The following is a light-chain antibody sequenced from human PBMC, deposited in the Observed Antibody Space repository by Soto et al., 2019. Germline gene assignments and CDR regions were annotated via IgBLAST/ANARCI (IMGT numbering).Light chain of an antibody. J-gene: IGLJ1*01. CDR1: SSDVGGYNY. CDR3: SSYAGSSTSV. V-gene: IGLV2-11*01. Sequence: QSALTQPRSVSGSPGQSVTVSCTGTSSDVGGYNYVSWYQHHPGIAPKLMIYDVNKRPSGVPDRFSVSKFGNTASLTISGLQTEDEADYYCSSYAGSSTSVFGTGTKVTVL. CDR2: DVN.